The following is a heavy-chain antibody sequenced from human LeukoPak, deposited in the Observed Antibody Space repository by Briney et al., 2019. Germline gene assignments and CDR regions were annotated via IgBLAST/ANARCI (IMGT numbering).Heavy chain of an antibody. CDR1: GFTISSNY. V-gene: IGHV3-66*01. Sequence: GESLTLSCAASGFTISSNYMSWVRQPPAKGLEWVSVIYSGGRTYYADSVKGRFTISRDNSKNTLDLQMNSLRAEDTAVYYCARDQLWIVYWGQGTLVTVSS. CDR3: ARDQLWIVY. CDR2: IYSGGRT. J-gene: IGHJ4*02. D-gene: IGHD5-18*01.